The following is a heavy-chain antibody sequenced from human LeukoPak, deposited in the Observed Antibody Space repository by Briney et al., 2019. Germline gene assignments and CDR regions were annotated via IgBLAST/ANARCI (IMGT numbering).Heavy chain of an antibody. D-gene: IGHD2-2*01. J-gene: IGHJ5*02. V-gene: IGHV3-23*01. CDR1: GFTFSSYA. CDR3: ARVPATFIVVPAAIDR. CDR2: ISGSGGST. Sequence: PGGSLRLSCAASGFTFSSYAMSWVRQAPGKGLEWVSAISGSGGSTYYADSVKGRFTISRDNSKNTLYLQMNSLRAEDTAVYYCARVPATFIVVPAAIDRWGQGTLVTVSS.